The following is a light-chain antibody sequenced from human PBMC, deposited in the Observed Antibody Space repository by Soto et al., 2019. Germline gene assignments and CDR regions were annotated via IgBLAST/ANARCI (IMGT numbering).Light chain of an antibody. V-gene: IGKV1-39*01. J-gene: IGKJ4*01. CDR3: QQSYTSPVT. CDR2: GAS. CDR1: QDISNY. Sequence: DIQMTQSPSSLSASVGDRVTITCQASQDISNYLNWYRQKPGKAPNLLIYGASNLQSGVPSRFSGGGSGTDFTLTISRLQPEDFGTYYCQQSYTSPVTFGGGTKVDIK.